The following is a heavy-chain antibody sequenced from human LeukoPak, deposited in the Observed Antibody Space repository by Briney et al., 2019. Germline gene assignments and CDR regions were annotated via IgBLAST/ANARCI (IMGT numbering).Heavy chain of an antibody. V-gene: IGHV3-7*01. CDR3: ARDLQDY. CDR2: INQDGSEK. CDR1: RFTFSSYW. Sequence: GGSLRLSCAGYRFTFSSYWMSWVRQAPGKGLEWVANINQDGSEKYYVDSVKGRFTISRDNAKNSLYLQMNSLRAEDTAVYYCARDLQDYWGQGTLVTVSS. J-gene: IGHJ4*02.